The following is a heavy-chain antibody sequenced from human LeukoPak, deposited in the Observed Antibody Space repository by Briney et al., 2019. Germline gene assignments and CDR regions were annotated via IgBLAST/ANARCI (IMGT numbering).Heavy chain of an antibody. Sequence: GGSLRLSCAASGFTFSSYAMSWVRQAPGKGPEWVSYISSGGSDTFYADSVKGRFTISRDNAKNSLYLQMNSLRVEDTAIYYCVTNGDGYNVGFDYWGQGTLVTVSS. D-gene: IGHD5-24*01. J-gene: IGHJ4*02. CDR3: VTNGDGYNVGFDY. V-gene: IGHV3-21*05. CDR1: GFTFSSYA. CDR2: ISSGGSDT.